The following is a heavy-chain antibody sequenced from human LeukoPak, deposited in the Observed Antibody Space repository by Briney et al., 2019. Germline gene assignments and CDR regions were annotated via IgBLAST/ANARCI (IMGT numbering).Heavy chain of an antibody. CDR3: ASSYCSSGICYIYFDY. CDR1: GGSISSSIYY. V-gene: IGHV4-39*01. J-gene: IGHJ4*02. Sequence: SETLSLTCTVSGGSISSSIYYWGWIRQPPGKGLEWIGNIYYSGSTYYNPSLKSRVTISVDTSKNRFSLELISVTAADTAVYYCASSYCSSGICYIYFDYWGQGTLVTVSS. CDR2: IYYSGST. D-gene: IGHD2-8*01.